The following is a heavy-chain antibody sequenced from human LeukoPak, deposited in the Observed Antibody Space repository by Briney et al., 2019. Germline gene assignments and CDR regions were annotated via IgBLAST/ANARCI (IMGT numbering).Heavy chain of an antibody. CDR2: IYYSGST. Sequence: SSETLSLTCTVSGGSISTSNYYWGWIRQPPGKGLEWIGSIYYSGSTYYNPSLKSRVTISVDTSKNQFSLKVRSVTAADTAVYYCARVEMATIFDYWGQGTLVTVSS. V-gene: IGHV4-39*01. D-gene: IGHD5-24*01. J-gene: IGHJ4*02. CDR3: ARVEMATIFDY. CDR1: GGSISTSNYY.